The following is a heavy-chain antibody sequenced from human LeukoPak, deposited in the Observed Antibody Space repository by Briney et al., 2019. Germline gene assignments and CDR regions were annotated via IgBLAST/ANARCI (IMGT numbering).Heavy chain of an antibody. Sequence: ASVKVSCKPSGYTLTGYYMHLVRQAPAQGLEWMGWINPKSGGKNYAQQFQDRVTMTRDTSINTAYMELARLSHCDTDVCYLSIDLGRITMVRGVSGYWGQGGLVTVCS. CDR1: GYTLTGYY. V-gene: IGHV1-2*02. J-gene: IGHJ4*02. D-gene: IGHD3-10*01. CDR3: SIDLGRITMVRGVSGY. CDR2: INPKSGGK.